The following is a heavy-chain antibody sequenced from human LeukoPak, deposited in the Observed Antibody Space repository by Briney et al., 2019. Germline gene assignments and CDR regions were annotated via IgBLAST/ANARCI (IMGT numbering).Heavy chain of an antibody. CDR3: ARHSSSWYPDY. CDR2: IHYTGST. CDR1: GGSIRSYY. V-gene: IGHV4-59*08. J-gene: IGHJ4*02. D-gene: IGHD6-13*01. Sequence: SETLSLTCTVPGGSIRSYYWSWIRQPPGKGLEWIGYIHYTGSTNYNPSLKSRVTIPVDTSKKQFSLQLSSVTATDTAVYFCARHSSSWYPDYWGQGTLVTVSS.